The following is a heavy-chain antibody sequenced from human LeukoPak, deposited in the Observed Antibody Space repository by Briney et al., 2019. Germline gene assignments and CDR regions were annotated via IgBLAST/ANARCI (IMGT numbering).Heavy chain of an antibody. D-gene: IGHD3-3*01. V-gene: IGHV3-66*02. J-gene: IGHJ6*03. CDR2: IYSGGST. CDR1: RFTVSSNY. CDR3: ARGPSGFGYYYYMDV. Sequence: GGSLRLSCAASRFTVSSNYMSWVRQAPGKGLEWVSVIYSGGSTYYADSVKGRFTISRDNSKDTLYLQMNSLRAEDTAVYYCARGPSGFGYYYYMDVWGKGTTVTVSS.